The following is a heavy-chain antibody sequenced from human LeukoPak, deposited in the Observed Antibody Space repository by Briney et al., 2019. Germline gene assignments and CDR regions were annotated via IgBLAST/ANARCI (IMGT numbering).Heavy chain of an antibody. CDR2: ISGSGGST. V-gene: IGHV3-23*01. CDR1: GFTFSSYA. CDR3: AKDGTNCGGDCYPNWYFDL. J-gene: IGHJ2*01. Sequence: PGGSLRLSCAASGFTFSSYAMSWVRQAPGKGLEWVSAISGSGGSTYYADSVKGRFTISRDNSKNTLYLQMNSLRAEDTAVYYCAKDGTNCGGDCYPNWYFDLWGRGTLVTVSS. D-gene: IGHD2-21*02.